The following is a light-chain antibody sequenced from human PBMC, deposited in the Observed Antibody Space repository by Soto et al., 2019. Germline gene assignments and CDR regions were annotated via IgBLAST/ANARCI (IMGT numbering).Light chain of an antibody. Sequence: QTVVTQPPSASGTPGQKVTISCSGSSSNIGSNYVYWYKQLPGTAPKLLIYRNNQRPSGVPDRFSGSKSGTSASLAISGLRSEDEADYHCASWDDSLSGQVFGTGTKLTVL. CDR2: RNN. J-gene: IGLJ1*01. CDR3: ASWDDSLSGQV. V-gene: IGLV1-47*01. CDR1: SSNIGSNY.